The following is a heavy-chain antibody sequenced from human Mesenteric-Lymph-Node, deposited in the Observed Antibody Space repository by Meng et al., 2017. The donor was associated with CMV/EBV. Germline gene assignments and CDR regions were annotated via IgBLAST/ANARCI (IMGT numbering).Heavy chain of an antibody. J-gene: IGHJ6*02. CDR3: ARDLGESDFWSGYYNSYYYYGLDV. Sequence: GESLKISCAASGFTFSSYSMNWVRQAPGKGLEWISHITSSSSTIYYADSVKGRFTISRDNAKNSLFLQMNSLRVEDTAMYYCARDLGESDFWSGYYNSYYYYGLDVWGQGTTVTVSS. CDR2: ITSSSSTI. D-gene: IGHD3-3*01. V-gene: IGHV3-48*04. CDR1: GFTFSSYS.